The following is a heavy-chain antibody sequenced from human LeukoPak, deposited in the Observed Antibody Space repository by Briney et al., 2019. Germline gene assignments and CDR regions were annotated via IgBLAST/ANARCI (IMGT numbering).Heavy chain of an antibody. CDR3: ARGADSSSWRYFDY. Sequence: GGSLRLSCAASGFTVSSNYMSWVRQAPGKGLEWVSVIYSGGSTYYADSVKGRFTISRDNSKNTLYLQMNSLRAEDTAVYYCARGADSSSWRYFDYWGQGTLVTVSS. J-gene: IGHJ4*02. CDR1: GFTVSSNY. CDR2: IYSGGST. D-gene: IGHD6-13*01. V-gene: IGHV3-53*01.